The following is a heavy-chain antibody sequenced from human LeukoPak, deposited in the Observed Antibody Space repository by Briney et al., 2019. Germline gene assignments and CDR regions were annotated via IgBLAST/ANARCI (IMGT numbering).Heavy chain of an antibody. D-gene: IGHD6-19*01. J-gene: IGHJ4*02. Sequence: GGSLRLSCAASGFTFSSYSMNWVRQAPGKGLEWVSCISSSSSSYIYYADSVRGRFTISRDNAKNSLYLQMNSLKTEDTAVYYCTTDNSGRDYWGQGTLVTVSS. V-gene: IGHV3-21*03. CDR2: ISSSSSSYI. CDR1: GFTFSSYS. CDR3: TTDNSGRDY.